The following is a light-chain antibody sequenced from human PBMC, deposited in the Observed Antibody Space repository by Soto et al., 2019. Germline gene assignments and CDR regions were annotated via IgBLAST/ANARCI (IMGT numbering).Light chain of an antibody. J-gene: IGKJ4*01. CDR3: QQYDNLPLT. CDR2: DAS. Sequence: DVQMTQSPSSLSASVGDRVTMTCQASQDIKNYLNWYQQKSGKAPKLLIYDASDLETGVPSRFSGSGSGTDFTFTINSLQPEDIATYYCQQYDNLPLTFGGGTKGDIK. CDR1: QDIKNY. V-gene: IGKV1-33*01.